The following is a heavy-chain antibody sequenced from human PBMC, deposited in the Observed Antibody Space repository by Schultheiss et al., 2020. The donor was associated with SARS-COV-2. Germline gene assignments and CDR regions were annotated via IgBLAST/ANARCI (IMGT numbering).Heavy chain of an antibody. CDR1: GFTFSSYA. D-gene: IGHD1-1*01. Sequence: GGSLRLSCAASGFTFSSYAMHWVRQAPGKGLEWVANIKQDGSEKYYVDSVKGRFTISRDNAKNSLYLQMNSLRAEDTAVYYCARDVHKEYYFDYWGQGTLVTVSS. CDR3: ARDVHKEYYFDY. V-gene: IGHV3-7*01. CDR2: IKQDGSEK. J-gene: IGHJ4*02.